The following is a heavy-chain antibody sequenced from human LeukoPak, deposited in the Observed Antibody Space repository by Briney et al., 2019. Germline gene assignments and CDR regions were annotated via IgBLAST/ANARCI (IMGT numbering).Heavy chain of an antibody. V-gene: IGHV1-2*06. J-gene: IGHJ4*02. Sequence: ASVKVSCKASGYTFSGYFVHWVRQAPGQGLEWMGRINAGSGDTEFAQKFQGRVTMTRDTFVSTAYMEVSGLTSDDTAIYYCARDLSSTPNRELDHWGQGTLVTVSS. CDR2: INAGSGDT. D-gene: IGHD1-14*01. CDR1: GYTFSGYF. CDR3: ARDLSSTPNRELDH.